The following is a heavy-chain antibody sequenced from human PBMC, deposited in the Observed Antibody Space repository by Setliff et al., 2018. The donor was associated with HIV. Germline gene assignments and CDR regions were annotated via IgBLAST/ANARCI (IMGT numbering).Heavy chain of an antibody. CDR1: GYTLTTFG. CDR3: ARVGSYWSTFDY. V-gene: IGHV7-4-1*02. Sequence: ASVKVSCKASGYTLTTFGIHWVRQVPGQGLEWMGWINTETGNPMYAQGFKGRVVFSLDTSVSTACLQISTLKTEDTALYYCARVGSYWSTFDYWGQGALVTVVS. CDR2: INTETGNP. D-gene: IGHD1-26*01. J-gene: IGHJ4*02.